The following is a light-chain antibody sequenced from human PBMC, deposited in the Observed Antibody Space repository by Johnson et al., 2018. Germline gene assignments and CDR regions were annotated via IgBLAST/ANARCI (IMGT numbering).Light chain of an antibody. CDR3: GTWDSSLSAGNV. J-gene: IGLJ1*01. CDR2: ENN. Sequence: QSVLTQPPSVSAAPGQKVTISCSGRSSNIGNNYVSWYQQLPGTAPKLLIYENNKRPSGIPDRFSGSKSGTSATLGIPGLPTGDEADYYCGTWDSSLSAGNVFGTGTKVTVL. V-gene: IGLV1-51*02. CDR1: SSNIGNNY.